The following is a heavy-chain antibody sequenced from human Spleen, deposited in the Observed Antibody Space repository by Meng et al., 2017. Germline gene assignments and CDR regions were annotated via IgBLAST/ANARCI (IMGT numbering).Heavy chain of an antibody. CDR2: ISSSSSYI. D-gene: IGHD3-3*01. CDR1: GFTFSSYS. Sequence: GESLKISCAASGFTFSSYSMNWVRQAPGKGLEWVSSISSSSSYIYYADSVKGRFTISRDNAKNSLYLQMNSLRAEDTAVYYCARVVIIVGDAFDIWGQGTMVTVSS. V-gene: IGHV3-21*01. J-gene: IGHJ3*02. CDR3: ARVVIIVGDAFDI.